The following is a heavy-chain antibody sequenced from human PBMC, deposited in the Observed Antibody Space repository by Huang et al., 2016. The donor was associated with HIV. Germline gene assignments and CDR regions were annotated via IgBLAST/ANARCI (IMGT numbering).Heavy chain of an antibody. CDR1: GDFISSTNYY. J-gene: IGHJ4*02. CDR2: VYQSGST. Sequence: QLQLQESGPGQVKPSETLSLTCTVSGDFISSTNYYWGWIRQSPGKGLEWVGSVYQSGSTNYNPSLKGRFTLSVDTSRNQFSLRLNSVTAADTAVYYCASQHIGAAATWFWGRGTQVAVSS. D-gene: IGHD6-13*01. V-gene: IGHV4-39*01. CDR3: ASQHIGAAATWF.